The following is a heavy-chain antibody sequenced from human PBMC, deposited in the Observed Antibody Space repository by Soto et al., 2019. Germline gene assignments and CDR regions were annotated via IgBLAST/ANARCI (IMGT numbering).Heavy chain of an antibody. CDR1: GFTFSDYY. Sequence: QVQLVESGGGLVKPGGSLRLSCAASGFTFSDYYMSWIRQAPGKGLEWVSYISSSGSTIYYADSVKGRFTISRDNAKNSLYLQMNSLRAEDTAVYYCARDGRTSLGYYDFWSGPFAWFDPWGQGTLVTVSS. CDR2: ISSSGSTI. J-gene: IGHJ5*02. CDR3: ARDGRTSLGYYDFWSGPFAWFDP. D-gene: IGHD3-3*01. V-gene: IGHV3-11*01.